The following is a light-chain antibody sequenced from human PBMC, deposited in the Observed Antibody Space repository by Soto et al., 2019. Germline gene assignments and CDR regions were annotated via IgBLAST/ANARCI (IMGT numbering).Light chain of an antibody. CDR2: FGS. V-gene: IGKV2-28*01. J-gene: IGKJ5*01. CDR3: MQALQSLT. Sequence: EIVMTQSPLTLPVTPGEPSSISWRSSQSLLYNNTYNYLDWYVQKPGQSPQLLIYFGSNRAPGVPDRFSGSGSGTDFTLKINRVEAEDVGTYYCMQALQSLTFGQGTRLEI. CDR1: QSLLYNNTYNY.